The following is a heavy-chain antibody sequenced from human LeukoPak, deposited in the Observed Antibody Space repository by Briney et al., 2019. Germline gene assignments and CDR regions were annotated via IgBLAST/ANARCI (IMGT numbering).Heavy chain of an antibody. CDR2: IIPIFGTA. CDR3: ARARQHSTYYFDY. D-gene: IGHD5-18*01. J-gene: IGHJ4*02. V-gene: IGHV1-69*13. Sequence: SVKVSCKASGYTFTSYYMHWVRQAPGQGLEWMGGIIPIFGTANYAQKFQGRVTITADESTSTAYMELSSLRSEDTAVYYCARARQHSTYYFDYWGQGTLVTVSS. CDR1: GYTFTSYY.